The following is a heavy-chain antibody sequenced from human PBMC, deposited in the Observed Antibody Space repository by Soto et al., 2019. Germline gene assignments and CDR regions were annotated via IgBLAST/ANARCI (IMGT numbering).Heavy chain of an antibody. CDR3: ERKAYGEYSGGNWFDT. CDR2: ISHDGHA. Sequence: SETLSLTCSVLDDSISDSRYYWGWIRQSPEKGLEWIGSISHDGHAYYNPPLKSRVTLFADTSRNQFSLKMKSVTVADTALYFRERKAYGEYSGGNWFDTWGQGAPVTVSS. V-gene: IGHV4-39*01. J-gene: IGHJ5*02. D-gene: IGHD4-17*01. CDR1: DDSISDSRYY.